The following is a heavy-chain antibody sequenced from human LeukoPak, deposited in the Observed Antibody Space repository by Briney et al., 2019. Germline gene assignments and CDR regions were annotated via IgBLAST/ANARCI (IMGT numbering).Heavy chain of an antibody. CDR2: INHSGST. V-gene: IGHV4-34*01. CDR3: ARGREGIRGHYFDY. Sequence: PSETLSLTCAVYGGSFSGYYWSWIRQPLGKGLEWIGEINHSGSTNYNPSLKSRVTISVDTSKNQFSLKLSSVTAADTAVYYCARGREGIRGHYFDYWGQGTLVTVSS. J-gene: IGHJ4*02. CDR1: GGSFSGYY. D-gene: IGHD3-3*02.